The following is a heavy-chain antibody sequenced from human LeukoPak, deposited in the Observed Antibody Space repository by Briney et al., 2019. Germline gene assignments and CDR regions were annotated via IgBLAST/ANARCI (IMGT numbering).Heavy chain of an antibody. CDR3: ARDLRYGGIPSDY. Sequence: PGGSLRLSCAASGFTFSSYWMSWVRQAPGKGLEWVANIKQDGSEKYYVDSVKGRFTISRDNAKNSLYLQMNRLRVEDTAVYYCARDLRYGGIPSDYWGQGTLVTVSS. D-gene: IGHD2-15*01. J-gene: IGHJ4*02. CDR1: GFTFSSYW. V-gene: IGHV3-7*01. CDR2: IKQDGSEK.